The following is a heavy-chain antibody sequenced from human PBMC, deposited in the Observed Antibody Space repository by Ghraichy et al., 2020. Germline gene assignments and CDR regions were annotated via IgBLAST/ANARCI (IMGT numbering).Heavy chain of an antibody. CDR2: IKGDGSET. CDR1: GFTFSSYW. Sequence: GGSLRLSCAASGFTFSSYWMNWVRRAPGKGLEWVASIKGDGSETVYVDSVKGRFTVSRDNAKNSLFLQMNSLRAEDTGVYFCASDILLSWDWGQGTLVTVSS. V-gene: IGHV3-7*01. CDR3: ASDILLSWD. J-gene: IGHJ4*02. D-gene: IGHD2-8*02.